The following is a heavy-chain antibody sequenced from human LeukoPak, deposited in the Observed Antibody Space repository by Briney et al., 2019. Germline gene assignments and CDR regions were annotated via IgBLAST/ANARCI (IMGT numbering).Heavy chain of an antibody. CDR2: IYYSGST. D-gene: IGHD6-19*01. Sequence: PSETLSLTFAVYGGSFSGYYWGWIRQPPGKGLEWIGSIYYSGSTYYNPSLKSRVTISVDTSKNQFSLKLSSVTAADTAVYYCAGRGGFSSGSDDAFDIWGQGTMVTVSS. CDR1: GGSFSGYY. V-gene: IGHV4-39*01. J-gene: IGHJ3*02. CDR3: AGRGGFSSGSDDAFDI.